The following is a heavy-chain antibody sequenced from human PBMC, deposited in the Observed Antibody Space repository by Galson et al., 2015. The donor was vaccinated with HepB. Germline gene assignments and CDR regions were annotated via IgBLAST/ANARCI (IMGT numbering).Heavy chain of an antibody. D-gene: IGHD2-21*02. V-gene: IGHV1-69*13. CDR2: IIPIFGTA. Sequence: SVKVSCKASGYTFTGYYMHWVRQAPGQGLEWMGGIIPIFGTANYAQKFQGRVTITADESTSTAYMELSSLRSEDTAVYYCARPLAYCGGDCYSLDYWGQGTLVTVSS. J-gene: IGHJ4*02. CDR3: ARPLAYCGGDCYSLDY. CDR1: GYTFTGYY.